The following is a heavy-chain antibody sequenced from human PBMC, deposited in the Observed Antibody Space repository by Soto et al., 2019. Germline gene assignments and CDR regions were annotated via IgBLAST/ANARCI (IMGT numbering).Heavy chain of an antibody. V-gene: IGHV5-51*01. J-gene: IGHJ6*02. CDR2: IYPGDSDT. Sequence: PGESLKISCKGSGYSFTSYWIGWVRQMPGKGLEWMGIIYPGDSDTRYSPSFQGQVTISADKSISTAYLQWSSLKASDTAMYYCARVGRVGGYNYNYYYYGMDVWRQGTTVTVSS. D-gene: IGHD5-12*01. CDR1: GYSFTSYW. CDR3: ARVGRVGGYNYNYYYYGMDV.